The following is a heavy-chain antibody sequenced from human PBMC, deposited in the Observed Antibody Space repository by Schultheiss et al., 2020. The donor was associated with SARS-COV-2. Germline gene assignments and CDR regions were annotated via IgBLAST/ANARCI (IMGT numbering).Heavy chain of an antibody. J-gene: IGHJ6*02. V-gene: IGHV4-4*02. CDR1: GGSISSGNW. CDR2: IYYSGST. CDR3: ARRQFYYYGMDV. D-gene: IGHD5-24*01. Sequence: SETLSLTCAVSGGSISSGNWWTWVRQPPGKGLEWIGYIYYSGSTNYNPSLKSRVTISVDTSKNQFSLNLTAVTAADTAVYYCARRQFYYYGMDVWGRGTTVTVSS.